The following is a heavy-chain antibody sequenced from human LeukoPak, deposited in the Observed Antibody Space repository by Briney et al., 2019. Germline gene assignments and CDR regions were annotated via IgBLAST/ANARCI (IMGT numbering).Heavy chain of an antibody. CDR2: ISGSGGST. CDR1: GFVVSSNY. D-gene: IGHD3-10*01. CDR3: ANPMVRGVINRAHFDY. Sequence: GGSLRLSCAASGFVVSSNYMSWVRQAPGKGLEWVSAISGSGGSTYYADSVKGRFTISRDNSKNTLYLQMNSLRAEDTAVYYCANPMVRGVINRAHFDYWGQGTLVTVSS. V-gene: IGHV3-23*01. J-gene: IGHJ4*02.